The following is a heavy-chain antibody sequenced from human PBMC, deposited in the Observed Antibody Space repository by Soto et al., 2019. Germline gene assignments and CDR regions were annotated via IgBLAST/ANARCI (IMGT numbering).Heavy chain of an antibody. CDR1: GGSTSSYY. CDR2: IYYSGSA. J-gene: IGHJ4*02. Sequence: SETLSLTCTVSGGSTSSYYWSWIRQPPGKGLEWIGYIYYSGSATYNPSLKSPFTILLDTSKNQFSLKLSSVTAADTAVYFCARGNGYSYGLFDYWGQGILVTVS. V-gene: IGHV4-59*01. D-gene: IGHD5-18*01. CDR3: ARGNGYSYGLFDY.